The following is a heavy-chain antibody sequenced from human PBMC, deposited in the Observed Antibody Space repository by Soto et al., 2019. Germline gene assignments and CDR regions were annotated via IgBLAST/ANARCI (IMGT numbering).Heavy chain of an antibody. CDR3: ARVFYKIGIDY. D-gene: IGHD1-1*01. J-gene: IGHJ4*02. CDR1: GGSISSGDYY. CDR2: IYYSGST. Sequence: PSETLSLTCTVSGGSISSGDYYWSWIRQPPGKGLEWIGYIYYSGSTNYNPSLKSRVTISVDTSKNQFSLKLSSVTAADTAVYYCARVFYKIGIDYWGQGTLVTVSS. V-gene: IGHV4-61*08.